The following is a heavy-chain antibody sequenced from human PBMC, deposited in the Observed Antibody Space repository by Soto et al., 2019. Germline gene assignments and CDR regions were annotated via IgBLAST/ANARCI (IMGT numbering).Heavy chain of an antibody. D-gene: IGHD6-13*01. J-gene: IGHJ4*02. CDR3: ARAAMGGSSWPFDY. CDR2: IYHSERT. CDR1: GGSISSSKW. Sequence: QVQLQESGPGLVKPTGTLSLTSAVSGGSISSSKWWSWVRQAPGKGLEWLGEIYHSERTSYNPSLKSRVTISVDKSKNQFSLKLSSVTAADTAVYYCARAAMGGSSWPFDYWGQGTLVTVSS. V-gene: IGHV4-4*02.